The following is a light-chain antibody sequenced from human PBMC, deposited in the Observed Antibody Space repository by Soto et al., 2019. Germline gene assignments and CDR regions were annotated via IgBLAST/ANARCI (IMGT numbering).Light chain of an antibody. V-gene: IGKV1-39*01. CDR2: AAS. CDR3: QQSYSTPRT. Sequence: DIQMTQSPSSLSASVGDRVTITCRASQSISSYLNWYQQKPGKAPKLLIYAASSLQSGVPSRFSGSESGTDFILTISSLQPEDFATYYCQQSYSTPRTFGQGTKVEIK. J-gene: IGKJ1*01. CDR1: QSISSY.